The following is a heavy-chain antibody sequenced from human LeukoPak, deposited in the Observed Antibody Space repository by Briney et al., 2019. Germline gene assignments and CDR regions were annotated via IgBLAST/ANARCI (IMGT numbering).Heavy chain of an antibody. J-gene: IGHJ4*02. CDR3: ARYGYYYDSSGYCEGGWLDY. V-gene: IGHV4-59*13. D-gene: IGHD3-22*01. Sequence: SETLSLTCTVSGGSISSYYWSWIRQPPGKGLEWIGYIYYSGSTNYNPSLKSRVTISVDTSKNQFSLKLSSVTAADTAVYYCARYGYYYDSSGYCEGGWLDYWGQGTLVTVSS. CDR2: IYYSGST. CDR1: GGSISSYY.